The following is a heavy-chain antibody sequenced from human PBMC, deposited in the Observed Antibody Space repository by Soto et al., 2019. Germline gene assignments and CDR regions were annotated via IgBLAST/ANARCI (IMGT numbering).Heavy chain of an antibody. CDR3: ARSGTTPDNWFDP. Sequence: SETLTLPPAFSCSPILRINWRSWVRQPPGKGLEWIGEIYHSGSTNYNPSLKSRVTISVDKSKNQFSLKLSSVTAADTAVYYCARSGTTPDNWFDPWGQGTQVT. J-gene: IGHJ5*02. CDR2: IYHSGST. V-gene: IGHV4-4*02. CDR1: CSPILRINW. D-gene: IGHD1-1*01.